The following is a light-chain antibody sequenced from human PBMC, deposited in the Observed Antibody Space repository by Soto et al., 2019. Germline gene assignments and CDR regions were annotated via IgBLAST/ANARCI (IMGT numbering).Light chain of an antibody. CDR1: QSVSSGY. CDR2: GAS. V-gene: IGKV3-20*01. Sequence: EIVLTQSPGTLSLSPGERATLSCRASQSVSSGYLAWYQHKTGQAPRLLIYGASSRAAGIPDRFSGSGSGTDFTLTISRLEPDDFAVYSCQQYCSSPVTFGQGTKLEIK. J-gene: IGKJ2*01. CDR3: QQYCSSPVT.